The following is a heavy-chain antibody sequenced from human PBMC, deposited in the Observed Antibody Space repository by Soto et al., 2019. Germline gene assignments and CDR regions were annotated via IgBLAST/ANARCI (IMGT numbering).Heavy chain of an antibody. D-gene: IGHD4-17*01. V-gene: IGHV1-2*04. J-gene: IGHJ4*02. CDR3: ATWVDYGDFEGFDF. CDR2: VDPNGGGS. Sequence: QGQLLQSGAEVKKPGASVKVSCKTSGYSFTDYKLHWVRKAPGQGLEWMGWVDPNGGGSNSAQKFQGSVTMTWDTSITTAYLDLTRLTTNDTATYFCATWVDYGDFEGFDFWGQGTLVTGSS. CDR1: GYSFTDYK.